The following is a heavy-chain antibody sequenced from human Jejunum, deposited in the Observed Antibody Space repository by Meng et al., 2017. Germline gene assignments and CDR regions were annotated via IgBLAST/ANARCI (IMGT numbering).Heavy chain of an antibody. D-gene: IGHD3-16*01. CDR2: VSPSSGNT. Sequence: QVQLVQSGSELKKPGASMKVSCKASGYTFTTYDINWVRQATGQGLEWMGWVSPSSGNTRYAQKFQGRVTMTRDTSISTVYMELTSLKSDDTAVYYCARGVGDLGDYWGQGTLVTVFS. J-gene: IGHJ4*02. CDR3: ARGVGDLGDY. V-gene: IGHV1-8*01. CDR1: GYTFTTYD.